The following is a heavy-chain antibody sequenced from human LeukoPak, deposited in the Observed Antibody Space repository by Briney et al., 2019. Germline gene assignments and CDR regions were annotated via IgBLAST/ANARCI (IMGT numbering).Heavy chain of an antibody. D-gene: IGHD1-26*01. CDR1: GLTFSSYA. Sequence: SLRLSCAASGLTFSSYAMNWVRQAPGKGLEWVAVVSYDGSRKDKADSVEGRFTISRDNSKNTMYLQMNSLRAEDTAVYYCASRSGSYYFFDYWGQGTLVTVSS. V-gene: IGHV3-30-3*01. CDR3: ASRSGSYYFFDY. CDR2: VSYDGSRK. J-gene: IGHJ4*02.